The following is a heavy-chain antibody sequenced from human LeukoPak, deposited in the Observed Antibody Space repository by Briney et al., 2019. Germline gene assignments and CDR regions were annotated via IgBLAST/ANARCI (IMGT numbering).Heavy chain of an antibody. CDR1: GGSISSSSYY. D-gene: IGHD3-9*01. J-gene: IGHJ4*02. CDR3: ARGQGRYFDWLSSPLFDY. V-gene: IGHV4-39*01. Sequence: SETLSLTCTVSGGSISSSSYYWGWIRQPPGKGLEWIGSIYYSGSTYYNPSLKSRVTISVDTSKNQFSLKLSSVTAADTAVYYCARGQGRYFDWLSSPLFDYWGQGTLVTVSS. CDR2: IYYSGST.